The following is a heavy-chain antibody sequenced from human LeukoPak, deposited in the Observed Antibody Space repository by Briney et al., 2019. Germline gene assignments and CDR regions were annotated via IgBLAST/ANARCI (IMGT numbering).Heavy chain of an antibody. CDR1: SGSFRGYY. J-gene: IGHJ6*03. CDR2: MSPSGST. CDR3: ARVRHDPLEYYYYIDV. Sequence: SETLSLTCAMSSGSFRGYYWSWIHQSPGKGLEWIGEMSPSGSTKYNPSLKSRVSISEDTSKNLLFLKLTSVTAADTAEYFCARVRHDPLEYYYYIDVWGTGTTVAVSS. D-gene: IGHD3-3*01. V-gene: IGHV4-34*01.